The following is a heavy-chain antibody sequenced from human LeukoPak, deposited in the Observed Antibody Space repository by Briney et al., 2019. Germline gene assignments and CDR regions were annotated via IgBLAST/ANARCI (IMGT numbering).Heavy chain of an antibody. CDR2: IYYSGST. D-gene: IGHD3-10*01. V-gene: IGHV4-31*03. J-gene: IGHJ6*04. Sequence: SETLSLTCTVSGGSISSGGYYWSWIRQHPGKGLEWIGYIYYSGSTYYNPSLKSRVTISVDTSKNQFSLKLSSVTAADTAVYYCASALNGAMVRGRYYYYYGMDVWGKGTTVTASS. CDR1: GGSISSGGYY. CDR3: ASALNGAMVRGRYYYYYGMDV.